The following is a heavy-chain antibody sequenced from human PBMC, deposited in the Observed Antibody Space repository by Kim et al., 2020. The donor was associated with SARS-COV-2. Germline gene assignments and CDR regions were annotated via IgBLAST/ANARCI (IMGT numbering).Heavy chain of an antibody. D-gene: IGHD4-17*01. V-gene: IGHV1-18*04. J-gene: IGHJ6*02. CDR1: GYTFTSYG. CDR3: ARDTEHDYGDYGFVRNSEEYGMDV. CDR2: ISAYNGNT. Sequence: ASVKVSCKASGYTFTSYGISWVRQAPGQGLEWMGWISAYNGNTNYAQKLQGRVTMTTDTSTSTAYMELRSLRSDDTAVYYCARDTEHDYGDYGFVRNSEEYGMDVWGQGTTVTVSS.